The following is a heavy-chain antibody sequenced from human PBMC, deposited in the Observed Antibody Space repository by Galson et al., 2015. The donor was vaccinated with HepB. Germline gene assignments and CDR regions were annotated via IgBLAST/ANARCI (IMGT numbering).Heavy chain of an antibody. CDR1: GYTFTSYG. V-gene: IGHV1-18*01. D-gene: IGHD3-10*01. J-gene: IGHJ3*02. Sequence: SVKVSCKASGYTFTSYGISWVRQAPGQGLEWMGWISAYNGNTNYAQKLQGRVTMTTDTSTSTAYMELRSLRSDDTAVYYCARGTVLLWFGELDGAFDIWGQGTMVTVSS. CDR2: ISAYNGNT. CDR3: ARGTVLLWFGELDGAFDI.